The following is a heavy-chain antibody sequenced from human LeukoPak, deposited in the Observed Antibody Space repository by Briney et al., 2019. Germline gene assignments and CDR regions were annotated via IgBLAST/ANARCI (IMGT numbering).Heavy chain of an antibody. V-gene: IGHV4-59*08. J-gene: IGHJ4*02. D-gene: IGHD3-9*01. CDR1: GGSISSYY. Sequence: SETLSLTCTVSGGSISSYYWSWIRQPPGKGLEWIGYIYYSGSTNYNPSIKSRVTISVDTSKNQFSLKLSSVTAADTAVYYCARDYDILTGSDYWGQGTLVTVSS. CDR3: ARDYDILTGSDY. CDR2: IYYSGST.